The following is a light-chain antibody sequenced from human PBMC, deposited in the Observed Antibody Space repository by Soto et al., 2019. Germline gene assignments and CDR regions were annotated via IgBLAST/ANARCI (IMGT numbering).Light chain of an antibody. J-gene: IGKJ4*01. Sequence: AIQLTQSPSSLSASVGDRVTITCRTSQASSSALAWYQQQPGKAPKLLIYDASSLESGVPSRFSGSGSGTDFTLTISSLQPEDFATYYCQPLTNYVFTFGGGTKGDI. V-gene: IGKV1D-13*01. CDR2: DAS. CDR1: QASSSA. CDR3: QPLTNYVFT.